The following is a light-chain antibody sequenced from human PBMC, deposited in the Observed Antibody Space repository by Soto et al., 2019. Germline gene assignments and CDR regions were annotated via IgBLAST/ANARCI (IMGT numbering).Light chain of an antibody. CDR1: QSVSSN. Sequence: EIVMTQSPATLSVSPGERATLSCRASQSVSSNLAWYQQKPGQAPRLLIYGASTRATGIPARFSGRGPGTEFTLTISSLQSEDFAVYYCQQYNNWPETFGQGTKVDIK. J-gene: IGKJ1*01. CDR3: QQYNNWPET. V-gene: IGKV3-15*01. CDR2: GAS.